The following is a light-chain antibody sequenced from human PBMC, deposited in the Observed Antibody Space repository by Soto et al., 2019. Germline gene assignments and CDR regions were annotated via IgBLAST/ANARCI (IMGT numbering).Light chain of an antibody. CDR3: CSYTANYRGV. V-gene: IGLV2-11*01. CDR2: HVD. Sequence: QSALTQPRSVSGSPGQSVTISCTGTSSDVGNYNYVSWHQQHPGKVPQLIIYHVDKRPPGVPDRFSGSKSGNTASLTISGLQAEDEADYSCCSYTANYRGVFGGGTKLTVL. J-gene: IGLJ3*02. CDR1: SSDVGNYNY.